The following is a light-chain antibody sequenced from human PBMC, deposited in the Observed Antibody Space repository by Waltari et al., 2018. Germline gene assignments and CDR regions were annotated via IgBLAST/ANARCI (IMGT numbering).Light chain of an antibody. CDR3: QQSYITPGT. Sequence: DIQMTQSPSSLSASVGDSVTITCRASQTISNYFNWYQQKPGKAPKLLIYAASILLSGVPSRFSGSGSGTDFTLTISSLQPEDFTTYYCQQSYITPGTFGQGTKLEIK. CDR1: QTISNY. J-gene: IGKJ2*02. V-gene: IGKV1-39*01. CDR2: AAS.